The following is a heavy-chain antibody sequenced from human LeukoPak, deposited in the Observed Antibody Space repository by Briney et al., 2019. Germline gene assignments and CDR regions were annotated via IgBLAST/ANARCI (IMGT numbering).Heavy chain of an antibody. CDR1: GYTLTELS. J-gene: IGHJ5*02. CDR2: FDPEDGET. CDR3: ATDGGSRNWFDP. Sequence: ASVKVSCKVSGYTLTELSMHWVRQAPGKGLEWMGGFDPEDGETIYAQKFQGRVTMTEDTSTDTAYMELSSLRSEDTAVYYYATDGGSRNWFDPWGQGTLVTVSS. V-gene: IGHV1-24*01. D-gene: IGHD4-23*01.